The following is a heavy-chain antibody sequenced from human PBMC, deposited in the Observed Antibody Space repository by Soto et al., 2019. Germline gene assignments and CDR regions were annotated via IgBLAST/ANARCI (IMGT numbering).Heavy chain of an antibody. J-gene: IGHJ4*02. CDR3: ARDRSSRWFYFDY. CDR1: GYTFTSYY. Sequence: ASVKVSCKASGYTFTSYYLHWVRQAPGQGLEWMGIINPSGGSTTYAQKFQGRVTMTRDTSTSTVYMELSSLRSEDTAVYYCARDRSSRWFYFDYWGQGTLVTV. V-gene: IGHV1-46*01. CDR2: INPSGGST. D-gene: IGHD2-2*01.